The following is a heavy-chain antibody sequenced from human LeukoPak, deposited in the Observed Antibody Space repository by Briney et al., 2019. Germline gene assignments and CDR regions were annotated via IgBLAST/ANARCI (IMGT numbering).Heavy chain of an antibody. J-gene: IGHJ5*02. Sequence: SETLSLTCTVSGYSISSGYYWGWIRQPPGKGLEWIGSIYHSGSTYYNPSLKSRVTISVDTSKNQFSLKLSSVTAADTAVYYCARDLWFGTGKSGFDPWGQGTLVTVSS. CDR2: IYHSGST. V-gene: IGHV4-38-2*02. CDR3: ARDLWFGTGKSGFDP. D-gene: IGHD3-10*01. CDR1: GYSISSGYY.